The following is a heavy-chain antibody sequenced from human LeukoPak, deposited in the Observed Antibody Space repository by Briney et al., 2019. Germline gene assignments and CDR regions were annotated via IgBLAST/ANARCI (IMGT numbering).Heavy chain of an antibody. J-gene: IGHJ6*02. CDR1: GYTLTELT. Sequence: ASVTVPCKGSGYTLTELTMHRVRQAPGKGLEWMGGFDPEDGETIYAQKFQGRVSLTEDTSTDTAYTELSSLRSEDTAVYYCVTGLLWFGETLYGMDVWGQGTTVTVSS. CDR3: VTGLLWFGETLYGMDV. CDR2: FDPEDGET. V-gene: IGHV1-24*01. D-gene: IGHD3-10*01.